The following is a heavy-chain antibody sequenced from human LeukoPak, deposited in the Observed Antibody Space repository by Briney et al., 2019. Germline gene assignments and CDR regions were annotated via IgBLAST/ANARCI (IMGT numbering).Heavy chain of an antibody. CDR3: ANEYSKGDV. V-gene: IGHV3-23*01. Sequence: PGGSLRLSCAASGFTFSIYAMSWVRQAPGKGLEWVSGITGGRSTYYADSVKGRFTISRDNSKNTMSMEMNSLRVEDTAVYYCANEYSKGDVWGQGTMVTVSS. CDR2: ITGGRST. D-gene: IGHD1-26*01. J-gene: IGHJ3*01. CDR1: GFTFSIYA.